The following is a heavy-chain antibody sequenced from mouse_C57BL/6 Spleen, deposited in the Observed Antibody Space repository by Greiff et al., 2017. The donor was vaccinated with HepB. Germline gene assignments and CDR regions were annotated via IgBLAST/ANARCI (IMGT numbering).Heavy chain of an antibody. Sequence: QVQLKQPGAELVKPGASVKVSCKASGYTFTSYWMHWVKQRPGQGLEWIGRIHPSDSDTNYNQKFKGKATLTVDKSSSTAYMQLSSLTSEDSAVYYCATGPVYDGVMDYWGQGTSVTVSS. J-gene: IGHJ4*01. V-gene: IGHV1-74*01. CDR2: IHPSDSDT. CDR1: GYTFTSYW. D-gene: IGHD2-12*01. CDR3: ATGPVYDGVMDY.